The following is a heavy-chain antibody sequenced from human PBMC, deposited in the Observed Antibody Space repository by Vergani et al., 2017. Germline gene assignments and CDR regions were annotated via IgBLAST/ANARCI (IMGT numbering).Heavy chain of an antibody. Sequence: QVQLMQSGPVMKKPGGSMKVSCQASESTFSDYNIHWVRQAPGQGLQWMGWISPKTGDTDYLQRFQDRVTMTRDSSTKTVYLKMTRLTSDDTALYSCAHSWNFGRRDWFDSWGPGTLVTVSS. CDR3: AHSWNFGRRDWFDS. CDR2: ISPKTGDT. V-gene: IGHV1-2*02. J-gene: IGHJ5*01. D-gene: IGHD1-26*01. CDR1: ESTFSDYN.